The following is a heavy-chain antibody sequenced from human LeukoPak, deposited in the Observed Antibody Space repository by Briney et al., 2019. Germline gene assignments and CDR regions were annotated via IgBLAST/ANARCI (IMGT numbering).Heavy chain of an antibody. V-gene: IGHV1-69*04. Sequence: SVKVSCKASGYTFTSYDINWVRQAPGQGLEWMGRIIPILGIANYAQKFQGRVTITADKSTSTAYMELSSLRSEDTAVYYCAAPYCSSTSCLDHPYYYYYYGMDVWGQGTTVTVSS. J-gene: IGHJ6*02. CDR3: AAPYCSSTSCLDHPYYYYYYGMDV. D-gene: IGHD2-2*01. CDR1: GYTFTSYD. CDR2: IIPILGIA.